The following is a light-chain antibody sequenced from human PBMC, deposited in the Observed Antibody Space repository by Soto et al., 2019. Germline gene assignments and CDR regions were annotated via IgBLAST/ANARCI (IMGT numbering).Light chain of an antibody. J-gene: IGKJ3*01. V-gene: IGKV3-11*01. Sequence: EIVLTQSQATLSLSPGERATLFCRASHSVSSSLAWYQQKPGQAPRLLIYDASNRATGIPARFSGSGSGTDFTLTISSLEPEDFAVYYCQQRSNWPPVTFGPGTKVDIK. CDR3: QQRSNWPPVT. CDR2: DAS. CDR1: HSVSSS.